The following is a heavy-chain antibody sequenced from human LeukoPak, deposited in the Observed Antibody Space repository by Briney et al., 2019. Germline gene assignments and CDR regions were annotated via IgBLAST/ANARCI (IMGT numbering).Heavy chain of an antibody. CDR3: ARVGGDIEYHYFMDV. V-gene: IGHV4-34*01. Sequence: SETLSLTCAVYGGSFSGYYWSWIRQPPGKGLEWIGEINHSGSTNYNPSLKSRVTISVDTSKNQFSLKLSSVTAADTAVYYCARVGGDIEYHYFMDVWGKGTTATVSS. CDR1: GGSFSGYY. CDR2: INHSGST. J-gene: IGHJ6*03. D-gene: IGHD2-21*01.